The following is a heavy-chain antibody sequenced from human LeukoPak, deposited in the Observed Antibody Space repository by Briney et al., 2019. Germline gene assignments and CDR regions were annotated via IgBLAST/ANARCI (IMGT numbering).Heavy chain of an antibody. CDR2: IHYSGRT. V-gene: IGHV4-39*01. CDR1: GGSISSSSYY. D-gene: IGHD6-19*01. J-gene: IGHJ4*02. Sequence: WETLSLTCTVSGGSISSSSYYWGWIRQPPGKGLEWIGMIHYSGRTYYNTSLMSRVTISVDTSRDQFSLKLTSVSAADTAVYYCARLPVYSSGWQADFWGQGTLVTVSS. CDR3: ARLPVYSSGWQADF.